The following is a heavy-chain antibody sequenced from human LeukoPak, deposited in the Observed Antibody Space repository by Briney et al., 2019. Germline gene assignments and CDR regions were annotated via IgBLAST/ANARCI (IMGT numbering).Heavy chain of an antibody. D-gene: IGHD1-14*01. CDR3: ARGVEPLAANTLAY. Sequence: PGGSLRLSCTASGFTVITNDMTWVRQAPGKGLEWVSVLYSDGNTKYADSVQGRFTISRDNSKNTLSLEMNSLSPADTAVYYCARGVEPLAANTLAYWGQGTLVTVSS. CDR1: GFTVITND. V-gene: IGHV3-53*01. CDR2: LYSDGNT. J-gene: IGHJ4*02.